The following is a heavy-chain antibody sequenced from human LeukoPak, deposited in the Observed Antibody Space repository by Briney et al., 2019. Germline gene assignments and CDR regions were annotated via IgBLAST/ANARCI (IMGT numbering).Heavy chain of an antibody. Sequence: GGSLRLSCGASGFTFSTYGMSWVRQAPGKGLEWVSLISGNGATTNYADSVKGRFTISRDNSKNTLYLQMNSLRAEDTAVYYCAKDEIYYDSSGYYGYWGQGTLVTVSS. V-gene: IGHV3-23*01. J-gene: IGHJ4*02. CDR3: AKDEIYYDSSGYYGY. CDR2: ISGNGATT. CDR1: GFTFSTYG. D-gene: IGHD3-22*01.